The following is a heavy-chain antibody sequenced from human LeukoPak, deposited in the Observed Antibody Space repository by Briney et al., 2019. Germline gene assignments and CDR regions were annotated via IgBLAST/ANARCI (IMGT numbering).Heavy chain of an antibody. CDR3: AKYPVGMVTLDY. CDR1: GCTFSSYA. D-gene: IGHD5-24*01. V-gene: IGHV1-69*06. Sequence: GSSVKVSCKASGCTFSSYAISWVRQAPGQGLEWMGGIIPIFGTANYAQTFQGRVTITADKSTSTAYMELSSLRSEGTAVYYCAKYPVGMVTLDYWGQGTLVTVSS. J-gene: IGHJ4*02. CDR2: IIPIFGTA.